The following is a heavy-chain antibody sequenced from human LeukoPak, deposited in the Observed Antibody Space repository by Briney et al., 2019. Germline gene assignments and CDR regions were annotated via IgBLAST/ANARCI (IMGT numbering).Heavy chain of an antibody. CDR1: GGSFSGYY. CDR2: INHSGST. Sequence: SETLSLTCAVYGGSFSGYYWSWIRQPPGKGLEWIGEINHSGSTNYNPSLKSRVTISVDTSKNQFSLKLSSVTAADTAVYYCARAPIAAAGLWGYYYYYYMDVWGKGTTVTISS. V-gene: IGHV4-34*01. CDR3: ARAPIAAAGLWGYYYYYYMDV. J-gene: IGHJ6*03. D-gene: IGHD6-13*01.